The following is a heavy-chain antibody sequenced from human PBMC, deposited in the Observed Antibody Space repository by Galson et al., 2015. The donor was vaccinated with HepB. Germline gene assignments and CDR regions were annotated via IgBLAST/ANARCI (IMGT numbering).Heavy chain of an antibody. CDR1: GGSISSSSYY. Sequence: SETLSLTCTVSGGSISSSSYYWGWIRQPPGKGLEWIGSIYYSGSTYYNPSLKSRVTISVDTSKNQFSLKLSSVTAADTAVYYCARYYYDSSGYYYVQGSYSYYGMDVWGQGTTVTVSS. J-gene: IGHJ6*02. D-gene: IGHD3-22*01. V-gene: IGHV4-39*01. CDR2: IYYSGST. CDR3: ARYYYDSSGYYYVQGSYSYYGMDV.